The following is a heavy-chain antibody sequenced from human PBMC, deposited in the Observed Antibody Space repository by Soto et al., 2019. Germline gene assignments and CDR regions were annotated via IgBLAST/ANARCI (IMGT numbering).Heavy chain of an antibody. V-gene: IGHV3-48*02. CDR2: ISSSSSTI. CDR1: GFTFSSYS. J-gene: IGHJ4*02. D-gene: IGHD3-22*01. Sequence: GGSLRLSCAASGFTFSSYSMNWVRQAPGKGLEWVSYISSSSSTIYYADSVKGRFTISRDNAKNSLYLHMNSLRDEDTAVYYCARDGDHYDSSGYYPYYFDYWGQGTLVTVSS. CDR3: ARDGDHYDSSGYYPYYFDY.